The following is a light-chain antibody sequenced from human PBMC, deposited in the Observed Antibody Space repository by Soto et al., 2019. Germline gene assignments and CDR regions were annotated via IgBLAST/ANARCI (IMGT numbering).Light chain of an antibody. CDR3: QQRHMWPIP. CDR2: DAY. Sequence: TITLSLSPGEKATLSCRASQSFRGLLAWYQQKPGQAPRLLIYDAYNRATGIPPRFSGSGSGTDFTLTISSLEPEDSAVYYCQQRHMWPIPFGQGTRLEIK. J-gene: IGKJ5*01. V-gene: IGKV3-11*01. CDR1: QSFRGL.